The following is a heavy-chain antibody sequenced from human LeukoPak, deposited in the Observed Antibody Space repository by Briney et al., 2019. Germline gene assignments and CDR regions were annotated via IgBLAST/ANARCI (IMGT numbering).Heavy chain of an antibody. V-gene: IGHV3-48*01. CDR1: GFTFSTYS. J-gene: IGHJ4*02. D-gene: IGHD5-18*01. Sequence: GGSLRLSCTASGFTFSTYSMNWVRQAPGRGLEWVSYISGSSSSSDGGAIQYADSVKGRFTISRDNDKNSLYLQMNSLRAEDTAISYCAQGSSGYIYRAYWGQGTLVTVSS. CDR2: ISGSSSSSDGGAI. CDR3: AQGSSGYIYRAY.